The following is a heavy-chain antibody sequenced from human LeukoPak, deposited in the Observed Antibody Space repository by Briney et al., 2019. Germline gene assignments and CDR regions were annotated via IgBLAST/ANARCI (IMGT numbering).Heavy chain of an antibody. CDR3: ARDLLMYYSGSGEST. CDR1: GYTFTGYY. V-gene: IGHV1-2*02. D-gene: IGHD3-10*01. Sequence: SVKVSCKASGYTFTGYYMHWVRQAPGQGLEWMGWINPHSGGTNYAQRFQGRVTMTRDTSISTAYMELSRLRSDDTAVYYCARDLLMYYSGSGESTWGQGTLVTVSS. J-gene: IGHJ5*02. CDR2: INPHSGGT.